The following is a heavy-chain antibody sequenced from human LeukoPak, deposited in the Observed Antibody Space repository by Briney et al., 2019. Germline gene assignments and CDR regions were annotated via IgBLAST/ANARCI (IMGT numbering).Heavy chain of an antibody. D-gene: IGHD6-13*01. J-gene: IGHJ4*02. CDR2: IYYSGST. CDR1: GGSISSYY. V-gene: IGHV4-59*01. Sequence: PSETLSLTCTVSGGSISSYYWSWIRQPPGKGLEWIEYIYYSGSTNYNPSLKSRVTISVDTSKNQFSLKLSSVTAADTAVYYCARAEESIAAAGAIDYWGQGTLVTVSS. CDR3: ARAEESIAAAGAIDY.